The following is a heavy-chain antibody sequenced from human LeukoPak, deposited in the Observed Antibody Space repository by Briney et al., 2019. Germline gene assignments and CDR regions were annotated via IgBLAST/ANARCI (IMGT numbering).Heavy chain of an antibody. CDR1: GGSFSGYY. V-gene: IGHV4-34*01. CDR3: ARGGSRWYKWFDP. CDR2: INHSGST. Sequence: PSETLSLTCAAYGGSFSGYYWSWIRQPPGKGLEWIGEINHSGSTNYNPSLKSRVTMSVDKSKNQFSLKLKSATAADTAVYFCARGGSRWYKWFDPWGQGTLVIVSS. D-gene: IGHD6-13*01. J-gene: IGHJ5*02.